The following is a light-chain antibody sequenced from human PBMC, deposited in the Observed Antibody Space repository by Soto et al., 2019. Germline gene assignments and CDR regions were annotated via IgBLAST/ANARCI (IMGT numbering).Light chain of an antibody. Sequence: SYALTQPPSVSVYPGQTASITCSGDKLGDKYACWYQQKPGQSPVQVIYQDRKRPSGIPERFSGSNSGNTATLTISGTQAMDEADYYCQAWDSSVVFGGGTKLTVL. CDR3: QAWDSSVV. J-gene: IGLJ2*01. V-gene: IGLV3-1*01. CDR2: QDR. CDR1: KLGDKY.